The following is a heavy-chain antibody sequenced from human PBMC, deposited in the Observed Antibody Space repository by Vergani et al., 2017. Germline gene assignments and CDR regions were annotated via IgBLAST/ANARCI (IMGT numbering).Heavy chain of an antibody. CDR1: GGSVSSGSYY. CDR2: IYYSGST. J-gene: IGHJ4*02. D-gene: IGHD4-23*01. CDR3: ARVGYGGNGDY. Sequence: QVQLQESGPGLVKPSETLSLTCTVSGGSVSSGSYYWSWIRQPAGKGLEWIGYIYYSGSTNYNPSLKSRVTISVDTSKNQFSLKLSSVTAADTAVYYCARVGYGGNGDYWGQGTLVTVSS. V-gene: IGHV4-61*10.